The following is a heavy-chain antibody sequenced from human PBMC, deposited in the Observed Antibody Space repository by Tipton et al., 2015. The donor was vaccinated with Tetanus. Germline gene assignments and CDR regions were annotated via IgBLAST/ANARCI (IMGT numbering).Heavy chain of an antibody. CDR3: ARGTFHAFDF. D-gene: IGHD2/OR15-2a*01. V-gene: IGHV4-31*03. J-gene: IGHJ4*02. Sequence: TLSLTCTVSGGSINSGGHFWTWIRQRTGKGLEWIGHIRDNGISYANPSLSGRVTMSVDTRKNQFSLNLTSMSVADTATYYCARGTFHAFDFWGQGVQVTVSS. CDR2: IRDNGIS. CDR1: GGSINSGGHF.